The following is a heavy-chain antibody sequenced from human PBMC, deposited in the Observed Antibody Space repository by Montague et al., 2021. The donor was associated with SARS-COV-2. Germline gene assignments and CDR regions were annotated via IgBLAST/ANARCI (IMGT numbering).Heavy chain of an antibody. CDR3: ARQGLEGANTYYFGLDV. J-gene: IGHJ6*02. CDR1: GGSISNYY. V-gene: IGHV4-59*08. CDR2: IHYSGST. D-gene: IGHD1-26*01. Sequence: SETLSLTCTVSGGSISNYYWSWIRQPPGKGLEWIGYIHYSGSTSSHPSLKGRVTISIDTSKNQFSLNLSSVTAADTAIYYCARQGLEGANTYYFGLDVWGQGTTVTVSS.